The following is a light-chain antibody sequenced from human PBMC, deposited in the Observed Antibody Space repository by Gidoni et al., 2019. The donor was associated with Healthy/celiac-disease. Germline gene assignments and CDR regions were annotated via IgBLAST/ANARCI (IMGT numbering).Light chain of an antibody. CDR3: QKYNSAPFT. Sequence: DIQMTQSPSSLSASVGDRVTITCRASQSISNYLAWYQQKPGEVPKLLIYAASTLQSGVPSRCGGSGAGKDFTLTISSLQHEDVATYYCQKYNSAPFTFGPGTKVDIK. CDR1: QSISNY. J-gene: IGKJ3*01. V-gene: IGKV1-27*01. CDR2: AAS.